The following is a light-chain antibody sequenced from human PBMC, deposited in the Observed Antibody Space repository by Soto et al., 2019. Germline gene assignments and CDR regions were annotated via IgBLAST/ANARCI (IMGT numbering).Light chain of an antibody. Sequence: EIVLTQSPDTLSLSPGERATRSCRASQSVSSSYLAWYQFKPSQAPRLLIYGASSRATGIPDRVSGSGSGTDFTLTISRLEPEDFAVYYWQQYGNSPLTFGGGTKVEI. CDR3: QQYGNSPLT. CDR2: GAS. J-gene: IGKJ4*01. V-gene: IGKV3-20*01. CDR1: QSVSSSY.